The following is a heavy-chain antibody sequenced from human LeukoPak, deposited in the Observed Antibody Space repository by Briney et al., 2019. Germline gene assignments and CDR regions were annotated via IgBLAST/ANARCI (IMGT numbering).Heavy chain of an antibody. Sequence: GGSLRLSCAASGFTFSSNYMSWVRQAPGKGLEWVSVIYSGGSTYYADSVKGRFTISRDNSKNTLHLQMNSLRAEDTAVYYCAREPIAASYYYYYGMDVWGQGTTVTVSS. V-gene: IGHV3-66*01. CDR2: IYSGGST. CDR3: AREPIAASYYYYYGMDV. CDR1: GFTFSSNY. J-gene: IGHJ6*02. D-gene: IGHD6-13*01.